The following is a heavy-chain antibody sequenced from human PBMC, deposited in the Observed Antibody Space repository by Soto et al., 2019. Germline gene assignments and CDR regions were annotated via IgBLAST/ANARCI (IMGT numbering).Heavy chain of an antibody. V-gene: IGHV1-69*01. D-gene: IGHD1-26*01. CDR2: IIPIFGTA. Sequence: QVQLVQSGAEVKKPGSSVKVSCKASGGTFSSYSINWVRQAPGQGLEWMGEIIPIFGTANYAQKFQRRVTITADEAPSTASMALSSLRSEDPAVYYCERDGGRSSGGIEHRGTGTDVTVSS. CDR3: ERDGGRSSGGIEH. J-gene: IGHJ4*02. CDR1: GGTFSSYS.